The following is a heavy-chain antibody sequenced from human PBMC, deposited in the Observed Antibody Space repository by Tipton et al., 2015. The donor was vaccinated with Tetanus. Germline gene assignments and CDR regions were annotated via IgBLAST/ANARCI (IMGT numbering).Heavy chain of an antibody. Sequence: QLVQSGAEVKKPGASEKVSCKASGYTFTSYDINWVRQATGQGLEWMGWMNPNSGNTGYAQKFQGRVTMTRNTSISTAYMELSSLRSEDTAVYYCARRVYDSEETRIDYWGQGTLVTVSS. D-gene: IGHD3-22*01. CDR2: MNPNSGNT. CDR1: GYTFTSYD. CDR3: ARRVYDSEETRIDY. J-gene: IGHJ4*02. V-gene: IGHV1-8*01.